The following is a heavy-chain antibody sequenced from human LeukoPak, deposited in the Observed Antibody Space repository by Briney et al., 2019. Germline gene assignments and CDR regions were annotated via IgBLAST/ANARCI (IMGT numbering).Heavy chain of an antibody. V-gene: IGHV3-23*01. CDR2: ISGSGGST. CDR1: GFTFSSYA. CDR3: AKDRGGYSSSWYVDYFDY. D-gene: IGHD6-13*01. J-gene: IGHJ4*02. Sequence: PGGSLRLSCAASGFTFSSYAMSWVRQAPGKGLEWVSAISGSGGSTYYADSVKGRFTISRDNSKNTLYLQMNSLRAEDTAVYYCAKDRGGYSSSWYVDYFDYWGQGALVTVSS.